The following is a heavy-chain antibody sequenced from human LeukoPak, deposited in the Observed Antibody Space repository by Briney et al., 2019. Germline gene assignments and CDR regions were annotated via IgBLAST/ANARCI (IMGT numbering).Heavy chain of an antibody. D-gene: IGHD2-8*02. CDR2: IGTEDDT. V-gene: IGHV3-13*01. Sequence: PGGSLRPSCTASGFTLRNYDMHWVRQTTEKGLEWVSGIGTEDDTFYPDSVKGRFTISRENAKNSFYLQMNSLRAGDTAVYYCARGRFVLVPSLERWYFDLWGRGTLVTVSS. J-gene: IGHJ2*01. CDR3: ARGRFVLVPSLERWYFDL. CDR1: GFTLRNYD.